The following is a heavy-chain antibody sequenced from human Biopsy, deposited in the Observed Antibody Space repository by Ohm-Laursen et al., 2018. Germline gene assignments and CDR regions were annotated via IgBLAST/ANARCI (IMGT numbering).Heavy chain of an antibody. CDR3: ASDDSRNEKNAFDI. CDR1: GGPFNNHA. J-gene: IGHJ3*02. CDR2: IVPILGTV. Sequence: SSVKVSCKASGGPFNNHAFSWVRQAPGQGLEWLGRIVPILGTVNYAQRFQGRVTITADKSANTVYMELTSLTSEDTAVYYCASDDSRNEKNAFDIWGQGTMVTASS. D-gene: IGHD3-22*01. V-gene: IGHV1-69*04.